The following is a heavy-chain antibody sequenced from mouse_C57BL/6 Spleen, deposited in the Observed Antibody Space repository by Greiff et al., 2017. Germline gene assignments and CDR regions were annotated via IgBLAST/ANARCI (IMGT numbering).Heavy chain of an antibody. J-gene: IGHJ4*01. CDR3: DGLTYDSNYEAMDY. CDR2: IDPEDGET. D-gene: IGHD2-5*01. CDR1: GYYITDYY. V-gene: IGHV14-2*01. Sequence: EVQRVESGAELVKPGASVKLSCTASGYYITDYYMHWVKQRTEQGLEWIGRIDPEDGETRYDPKFQGKATITADTSSNTAYLQLSSLTSEDTAVYYSDGLTYDSNYEAMDYWGQGTSVTVSS.